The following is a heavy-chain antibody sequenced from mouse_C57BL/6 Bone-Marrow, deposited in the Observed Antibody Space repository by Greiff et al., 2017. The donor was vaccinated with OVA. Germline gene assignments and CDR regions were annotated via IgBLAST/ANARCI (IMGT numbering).Heavy chain of an antibody. CDR2: IDPSDSET. CDR3: GRVYYSIPYAMDY. D-gene: IGHD2-5*01. CDR1: GYTFTSYW. V-gene: IGHV1-52*01. Sequence: QVQLQQPGAELVRPGSSVKLSCKASGYTFTSYWMHWVKQRPIQGLEWIGNIDPSDSETHYNQKFKDKATLTVDKSSSTASMQRSSPTSEDSAVYYCGRVYYSIPYAMDYWGQGTSVTVSS. J-gene: IGHJ4*01.